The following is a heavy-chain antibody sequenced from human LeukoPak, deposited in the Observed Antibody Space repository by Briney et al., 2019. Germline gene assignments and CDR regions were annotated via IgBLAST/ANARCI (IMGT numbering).Heavy chain of an antibody. CDR2: IYTSGST. D-gene: IGHD1-26*01. CDR3: ARATEYSGNFRGPEYFQH. CDR1: GVSICIYY. Sequence: SETLSLTCTVSGVSICIYYWSWIRQPAGKGLEWIGRIYTSGSTNYNPSLNSRVTMSVDTSKNQFSLKLSSVTAADTAVYYCARATEYSGNFRGPEYFQHWGQGTLVTVSS. J-gene: IGHJ1*01. V-gene: IGHV4-4*07.